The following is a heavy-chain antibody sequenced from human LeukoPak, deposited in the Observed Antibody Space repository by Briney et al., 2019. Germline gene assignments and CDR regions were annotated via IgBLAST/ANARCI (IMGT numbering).Heavy chain of an antibody. CDR3: AKELGHALPFDY. CDR1: GFTFSSYW. CDR2: INTDGSST. D-gene: IGHD2-2*01. J-gene: IGHJ4*02. V-gene: IGHV3-74*01. Sequence: GGSLRLSCAASGFTFSSYWMHWVRQGPGKGLVWVSRINTDGSSTTYADSVKGRFTISRDNSKNMLYLEMNSLRDEDTAIYYCAKELGHALPFDYWGQGTLVTVSS.